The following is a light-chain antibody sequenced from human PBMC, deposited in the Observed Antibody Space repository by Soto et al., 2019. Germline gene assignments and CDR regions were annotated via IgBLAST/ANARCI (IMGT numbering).Light chain of an antibody. Sequence: EIVLTQSPVTLSLSPGERATLSCRASQSVTNSLAWYQQKPGQAPRLLVYDASNRATGIPTRFSGSGSGTDFTLTISRLEPEDFAVYYCQQYGNVPLTFGGGTKVEIK. CDR3: QQYGNVPLT. CDR2: DAS. CDR1: QSVTNS. J-gene: IGKJ4*01. V-gene: IGKV3-11*01.